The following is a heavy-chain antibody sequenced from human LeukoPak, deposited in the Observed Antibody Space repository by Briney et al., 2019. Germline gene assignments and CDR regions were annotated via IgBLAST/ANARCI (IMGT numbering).Heavy chain of an antibody. CDR3: ARGGGTYPLDY. D-gene: IGHD1-26*01. Sequence: GGSLRLSCAASGFTFSSYDMHWVRQAPGKGLEWVAFVRSDGSNKYYAESVKGRFTISRDSSKNTLYLQMNSLRDDDTAIYYCARGGGTYPLDYWGQGTLVTVSS. J-gene: IGHJ4*02. CDR2: VRSDGSNK. CDR1: GFTFSSYD. V-gene: IGHV3-30*02.